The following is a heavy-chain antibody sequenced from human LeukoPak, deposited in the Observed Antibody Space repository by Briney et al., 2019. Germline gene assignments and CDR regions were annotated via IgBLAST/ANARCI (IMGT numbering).Heavy chain of an antibody. J-gene: IGHJ4*02. D-gene: IGHD3-10*01. CDR2: ISYDGSNK. V-gene: IGHV3-30-3*01. Sequence: GRSLRLSCAASGFTFSSYAMHWVRQAPGKGLEWVAVISYDGSNKYYADSVKGRFTMSRDNAKNSLYLQMNSLRAEDAAAYYCVRGRGAGPGAHFDYWGQGTLVTVSS. CDR1: GFTFSSYA. CDR3: VRGRGAGPGAHFDY.